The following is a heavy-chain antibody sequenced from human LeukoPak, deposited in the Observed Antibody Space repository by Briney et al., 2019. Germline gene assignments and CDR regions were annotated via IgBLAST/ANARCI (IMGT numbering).Heavy chain of an antibody. D-gene: IGHD1-26*01. CDR3: AKGVEWELLPSSFDY. CDR2: ISWNSGSI. J-gene: IGHJ4*02. Sequence: GRSLRLSCAASGFTFDDYAMHWVRQAPGKGLEWVSGISWNSGSIGYADSVKGRFTISRDNAKNSLYPQMNSLRAEDTALYYCAKGVEWELLPSSFDYWGQGTLVTVSS. V-gene: IGHV3-9*01. CDR1: GFTFDDYA.